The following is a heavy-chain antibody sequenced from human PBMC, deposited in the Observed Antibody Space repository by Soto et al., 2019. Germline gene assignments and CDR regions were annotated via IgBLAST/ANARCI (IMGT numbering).Heavy chain of an antibody. CDR1: GGSISSSSYY. CDR2: IYYSGST. Sequence: PSETLSLTCTVSGGSISSSSYYWGWIRQPPGKGLEWIGSIYYSGSTYYNPSLKSRVTISVDTSKNQFSLKLSSVTAADTAVYYCARGSGSYLGYYYMDVWGKGTTVTVSS. V-gene: IGHV4-39*01. CDR3: ARGSGSYLGYYYMDV. J-gene: IGHJ6*03. D-gene: IGHD3-10*01.